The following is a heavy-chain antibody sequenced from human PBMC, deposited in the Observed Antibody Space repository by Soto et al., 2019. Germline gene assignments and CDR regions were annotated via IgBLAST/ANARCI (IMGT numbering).Heavy chain of an antibody. D-gene: IGHD4-17*01. CDR2: ISGRAGDT. CDR3: AKGGGITVTTNWYFDL. J-gene: IGHJ2*01. Sequence: EVQLLESGGGLVQPGGSLRLSCAASEFTFSNYAMTWVRQAPGKGLEWVSAISGRAGDTYYADSVEGRFTISRDNSKNTLYQQMNSLRAEDTAVYYCAKGGGITVTTNWYFDLWGRGTLVTVSS. CDR1: EFTFSNYA. V-gene: IGHV3-23*01.